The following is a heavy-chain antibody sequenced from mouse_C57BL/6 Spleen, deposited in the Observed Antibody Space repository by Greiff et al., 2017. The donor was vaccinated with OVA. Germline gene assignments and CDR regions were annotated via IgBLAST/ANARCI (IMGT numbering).Heavy chain of an antibody. CDR1: GYTFTDYE. CDR2: IDPETGGT. D-gene: IGHD1-1*01. Sequence: VQLQQSGAELVRPGASVTLSCKASGYTFTDYEMHWVKQTPVHGLEWIGAIDPETGGTAYNQKFKGKAILTADKSSSTAYMELSSLTSEDSAVYYCTRTYYYGSSYVTLDYWGQGTTLTVSS. CDR3: TRTYYYGSSYVTLDY. J-gene: IGHJ2*01. V-gene: IGHV1-15*01.